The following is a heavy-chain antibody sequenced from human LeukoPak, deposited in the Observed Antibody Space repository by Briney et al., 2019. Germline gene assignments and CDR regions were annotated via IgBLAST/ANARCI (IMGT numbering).Heavy chain of an antibody. CDR2: IIPILGIA. CDR3: ARDGVVVVPAAAPGNWFDP. D-gene: IGHD2-2*01. J-gene: IGHJ5*02. V-gene: IGHV1-69*04. Sequence: ASVKVSCKASGGTFSSYAISWVRQAPGQGLEWMGRIIPILGIANYAQKFQGRVTITADKSTSTAYMELSSLRSEDTAVYYCARDGVVVVPAAAPGNWFDPWGQGTLVTVSS. CDR1: GGTFSSYA.